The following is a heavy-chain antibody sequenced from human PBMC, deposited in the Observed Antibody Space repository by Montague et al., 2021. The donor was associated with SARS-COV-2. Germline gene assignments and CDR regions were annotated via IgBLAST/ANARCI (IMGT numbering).Heavy chain of an antibody. V-gene: IGHV4-39*01. CDR2: ISYSATS. Sequence: SETRSLTCTFSGASRSTKNYYWGWIRQPPGKGLERIGSISYSATSYSNPSLKSRVTMSVDTSRNQLSLNLSSVTVADTAVYYCARLGITLGGVIVIRYYFDFWGQGTLVTVSS. D-gene: IGHD3-16*02. J-gene: IGHJ4*02. CDR3: ARLGITLGGVIVIRYYFDF. CDR1: GASRSTKNYY.